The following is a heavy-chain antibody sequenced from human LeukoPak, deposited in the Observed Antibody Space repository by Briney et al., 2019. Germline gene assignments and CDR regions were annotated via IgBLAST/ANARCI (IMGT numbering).Heavy chain of an antibody. J-gene: IGHJ6*03. D-gene: IGHD6-6*01. CDR1: GGSISSYY. Sequence: PSETLSLTCTVSGGSISSYYWSRIRQPPGKGLEWIGYIYTSGSTNYNPSLKSRVTISVDTSKNQFSLKLSSVTAADTAVYYCARHPPVAARPRYYHYMDVWGKGTTVTVSS. CDR2: IYTSGST. CDR3: ARHPPVAARPRYYHYMDV. V-gene: IGHV4-4*09.